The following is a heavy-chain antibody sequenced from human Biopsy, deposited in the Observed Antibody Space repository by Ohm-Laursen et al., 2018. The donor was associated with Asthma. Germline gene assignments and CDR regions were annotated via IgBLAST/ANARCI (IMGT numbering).Heavy chain of an antibody. CDR3: ARGPEPDV. V-gene: IGHV4-34*01. D-gene: IGHD1-14*01. CDR1: PGSFSGFF. J-gene: IGHJ6*02. CDR2: TNERGVT. Sequence: GTLSLTCPVYPGSFSGFFWTWIRQSPGKGLEWIGETNERGVTNNNPSLKSRVIISIDTYWNRVSLKLTSVTAADTAVYYCARGPEPDVWGQGTTVTVSS.